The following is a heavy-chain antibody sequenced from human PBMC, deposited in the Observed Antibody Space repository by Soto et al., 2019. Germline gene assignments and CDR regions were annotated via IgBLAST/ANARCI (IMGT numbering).Heavy chain of an antibody. CDR2: INPNSGGT. J-gene: IGHJ6*02. V-gene: IGHV1-2*02. D-gene: IGHD3-10*01. CDR3: ARESNMFRGVINAMDV. Sequence: ASLKVYCKSSGYTFTGYYMHWVRQAPGQGLEWMGWINPNSGGTNYAQKFQGRVTMTRDTSISTAYMELSRLRSDDTAVYYCARESNMFRGVINAMDVWGQGTKVTVSS. CDR1: GYTFTGYY.